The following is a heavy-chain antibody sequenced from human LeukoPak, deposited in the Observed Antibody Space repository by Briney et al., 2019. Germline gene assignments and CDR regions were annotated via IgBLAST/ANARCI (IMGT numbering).Heavy chain of an antibody. CDR3: ARGESEWLFHDY. J-gene: IGHJ4*02. V-gene: IGHV5-51*01. CDR2: IYPGDPET. Sequence: GESLKISCKGSGYSLTTYWIGWVRQMPGKGLEWMGIIYPGDPETRYGPSFEGQVTISADKSISTAYLQWSSLKASDTAMYYCARGESEWLFHDYWGQGTLVTVSS. CDR1: GYSLTTYW. D-gene: IGHD3-3*01.